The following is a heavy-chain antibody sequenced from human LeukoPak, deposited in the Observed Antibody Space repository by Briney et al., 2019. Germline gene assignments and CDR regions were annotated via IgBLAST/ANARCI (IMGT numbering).Heavy chain of an antibody. V-gene: IGHV4-38-2*02. Sequence: SETLSLTCTVSGCSISTGYYWYWIRQPPGKGLEGIGTFYHGGSTYYYPSPKSRVTISVATSKNQFSLQLSSVTAADTAVYYCARGYSSSWYKVTAKGVYYFDSWGQGTLVTVSS. CDR3: ARGYSSSWYKVTAKGVYYFDS. CDR2: FYHGGST. J-gene: IGHJ4*02. CDR1: GCSISTGYY. D-gene: IGHD6-13*01.